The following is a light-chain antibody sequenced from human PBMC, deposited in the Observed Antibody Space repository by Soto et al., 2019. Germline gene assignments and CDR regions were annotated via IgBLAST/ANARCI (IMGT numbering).Light chain of an antibody. V-gene: IGLV2-14*01. CDR1: SSDVGGYNF. Sequence: QSALTQPASVSGSPGQSITFSCTGTSSDVGGYNFVSWYQHHPGKAPKLIIYEVSNRPSGVSNRFSASKSGNTGSLTISGLQAEDEADYYCSSYTNSSTLVGFGGGTKLTVL. CDR2: EVS. J-gene: IGLJ2*01. CDR3: SSYTNSSTLVG.